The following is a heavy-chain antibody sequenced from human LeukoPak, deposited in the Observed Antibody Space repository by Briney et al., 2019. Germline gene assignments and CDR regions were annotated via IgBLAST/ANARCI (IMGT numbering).Heavy chain of an antibody. CDR3: ARMRNDLLTGYDYYFDY. Sequence: PQTLSLTCTVSGGSINSGAYFWSWIRQHPGKGLEWIGYIYSSGGTYYNPSLKSRVTISVDTSKSHFSLKLSSVTAADTAVYYCARMRNDLLTGYDYYFDYWGQGTLVTVSS. J-gene: IGHJ4*02. CDR1: GGSINSGAYF. CDR2: IYSSGGT. D-gene: IGHD3-9*01. V-gene: IGHV4-31*03.